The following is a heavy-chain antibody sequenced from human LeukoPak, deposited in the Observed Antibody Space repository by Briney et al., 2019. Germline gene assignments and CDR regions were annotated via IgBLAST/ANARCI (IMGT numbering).Heavy chain of an antibody. J-gene: IGHJ6*02. CDR1: GFAFGNSW. V-gene: IGHV3-7*01. CDR3: ATYINWVAGDV. CDR2: INHEGGDI. Sequence: GGSLRLSCAASGFAFGNSWMSWVRQAPGKGLEWVANINHEGGDIHYVDSVKGRFTISRDNAKDSLYLQMNSLRAEDTAVYYCATYINWVAGDVWGQGTTVTVSS. D-gene: IGHD1-1*01.